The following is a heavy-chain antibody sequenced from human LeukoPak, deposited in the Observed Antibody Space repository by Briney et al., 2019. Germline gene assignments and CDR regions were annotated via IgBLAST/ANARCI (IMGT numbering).Heavy chain of an antibody. J-gene: IGHJ4*02. D-gene: IGHD3-22*01. Sequence: ASVNVSFMTSGFTFINHDINWVRPAPGKGLEWMGWMNPGSGDTGYEQRFRGRVTMTRDTSINTAYMELSSLRSEDAAVYYCARGLGSYDTTWYPPLRYWGQGTLVTVSS. CDR1: GFTFINHD. CDR2: MNPGSGDT. V-gene: IGHV1-8*01. CDR3: ARGLGSYDTTWYPPLRY.